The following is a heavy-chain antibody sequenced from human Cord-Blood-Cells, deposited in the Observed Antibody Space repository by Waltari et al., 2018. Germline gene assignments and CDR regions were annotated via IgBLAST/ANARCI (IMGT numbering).Heavy chain of an antibody. CDR1: GGSFSGYY. D-gene: IGHD6-13*01. Sequence: QVQLQQWGAGLLKPSETLSLTCAVYGGSFSGYYWSWIRQPPGKGLEWIGEINHSGSTNDNPSLKCRVTISVDTSKNQFSLKLSSVTAADTAVYYCARGPRSSSWYAFDIWGQGTMVTVSS. CDR2: INHSGST. V-gene: IGHV4-34*01. J-gene: IGHJ3*02. CDR3: ARGPRSSSWYAFDI.